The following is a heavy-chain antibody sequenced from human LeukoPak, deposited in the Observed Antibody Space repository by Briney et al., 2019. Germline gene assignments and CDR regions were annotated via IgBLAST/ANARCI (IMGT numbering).Heavy chain of an antibody. CDR1: GYTFSVYY. D-gene: IGHD1-14*01. J-gene: IGHJ5*02. CDR3: AREGTRAELDNWFGP. Sequence: ASVKVSCKASGYTFSVYYMHWLRQAPGQGLEWVGWINPNNGDTDSAQKFKGRILMTRDTSLNTAYMELRRLRSDDTAVYYCAREGTRAELDNWFGPWGQGTLVTVSS. V-gene: IGHV1-2*02. CDR2: INPNNGDT.